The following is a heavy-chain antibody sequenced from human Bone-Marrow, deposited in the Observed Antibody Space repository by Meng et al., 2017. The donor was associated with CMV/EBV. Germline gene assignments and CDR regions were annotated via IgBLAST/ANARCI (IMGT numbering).Heavy chain of an antibody. J-gene: IGHJ3*02. D-gene: IGHD2-15*01. Sequence: SETLSLTCAVSGGSISSSNWWSWVRQPPGKGLGWIGEIYHSGRTNYNPSLKSRVTISVDKSKNQFSLKLSSVTAADTAVYYCARGRGSGPDAFDIWGQGTMVTVSS. V-gene: IGHV4-4*02. CDR2: IYHSGRT. CDR3: ARGRGSGPDAFDI. CDR1: GGSISSSNW.